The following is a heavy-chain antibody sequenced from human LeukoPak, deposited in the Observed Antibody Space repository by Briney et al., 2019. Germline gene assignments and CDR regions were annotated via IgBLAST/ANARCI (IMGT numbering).Heavy chain of an antibody. V-gene: IGHV1-46*01. Sequence: ASVKVSCKASGYTFTSYYMHWVRQAPGQGLEWMGIINPSGGSTSYAQKFQGRVTMTRDMSTSTVYMELSSLRSEDTAVYYCASPVAVSGDAFDIWGQGTMVTVSS. CDR2: INPSGGST. CDR1: GYTFTSYY. D-gene: IGHD6-19*01. CDR3: ASPVAVSGDAFDI. J-gene: IGHJ3*02.